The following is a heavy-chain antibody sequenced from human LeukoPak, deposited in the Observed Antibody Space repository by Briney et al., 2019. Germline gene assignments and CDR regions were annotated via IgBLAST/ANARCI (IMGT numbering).Heavy chain of an antibody. CDR3: AIRYCTNGVCYFDRDYTGWFDP. V-gene: IGHV1-46*01. D-gene: IGHD2-8*01. J-gene: IGHJ5*02. CDR2: INPSGGST. Sequence: ASVKVSCKASGYTFTSYYMHWVRQAPGQGLEWMGIINPSGGSTSYAQKFQGRVTMTRNTSISTAYMELSSLRSEDTAVYYCAIRYCTNGVCYFDRDYTGWFDPWGQGTLVTVSS. CDR1: GYTFTSYY.